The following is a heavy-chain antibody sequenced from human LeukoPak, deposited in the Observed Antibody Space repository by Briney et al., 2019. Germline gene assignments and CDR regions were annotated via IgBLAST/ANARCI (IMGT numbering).Heavy chain of an antibody. CDR1: SFIFNRYA. Sequence: PGGSVRLSCTVSSFIFNRYAMHWVRQAPGKCREYVSAISSNGGSTYYANSVKGRFTISRDNTKNTLYLQVGSLRAEDMAVYYCSRGDCSCTSCYSTAIDYWSQGTLVTVSS. CDR2: ISSNGGST. CDR3: SRGDCSCTSCYSTAIDY. J-gene: IGHJ4*02. D-gene: IGHD2-2*01. V-gene: IGHV3-64*01.